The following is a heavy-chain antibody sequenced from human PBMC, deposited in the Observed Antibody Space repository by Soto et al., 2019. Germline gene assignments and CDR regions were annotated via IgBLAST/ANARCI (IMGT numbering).Heavy chain of an antibody. CDR2: IYYNGNNK. CDR1: GFTFSAYG. J-gene: IGHJ4*02. CDR3: ARDSSGALDL. Sequence: QVQLVESGGGVVQPGRSLRLSCAASGFTFSAYGMHWVRQAPGKGLEWVAFIYYNGNNKYYADSVEGRFTISRDNSKNTLYLQMNSLRAEDTSLYYCARDSSGALDLWGQGTLVTASS. V-gene: IGHV3-33*01. D-gene: IGHD3-10*01.